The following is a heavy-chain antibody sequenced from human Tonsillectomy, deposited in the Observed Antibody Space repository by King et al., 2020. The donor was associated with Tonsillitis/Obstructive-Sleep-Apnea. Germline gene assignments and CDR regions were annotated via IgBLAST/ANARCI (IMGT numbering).Heavy chain of an antibody. CDR2: IYPGDSDT. D-gene: IGHD2/OR15-2a*01. CDR1: GYSFSNYW. J-gene: IGHJ6*03. CDR3: ARQQYPPLYSYYRDV. Sequence: QLVQSGAEVKKPGESLKISCKGSGYSFSNYWIGWVRQMPGKGLEWRGSIYPGDSDTRYSPSFRGQVSIPADKSISTAYLQWSRLKASDTAMYYCARQQYPPLYSYYRDVWGKGTTVTVSS. V-gene: IGHV5-51*01.